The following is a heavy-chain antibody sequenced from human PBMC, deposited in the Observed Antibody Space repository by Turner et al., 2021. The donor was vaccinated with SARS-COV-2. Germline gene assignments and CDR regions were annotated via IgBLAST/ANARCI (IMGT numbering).Heavy chain of an antibody. J-gene: IGHJ4*02. D-gene: IGHD2-2*01. V-gene: IGHV3-66*02. CDR1: GFTVSSNY. Sequence: EVQLVESGGGLVQPGGSLRLSWSASGFTVSSNYMNWVRQAPGKGLEWVSVIYSGGSTYYADSVKGRFTISRDTSKNTLYLQMNSLRAEDTAVYYCARDLGGTSSLGGYFDYWGQGTLVTVSS. CDR3: ARDLGGTSSLGGYFDY. CDR2: IYSGGST.